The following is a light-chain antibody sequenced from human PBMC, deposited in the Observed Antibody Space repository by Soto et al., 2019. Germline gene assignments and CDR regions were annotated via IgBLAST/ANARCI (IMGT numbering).Light chain of an antibody. CDR1: SSDIGGYNY. CDR3: SSYTSSSVV. Sequence: TGXSSDIGGYNYVSWYQQHPGKAPKIMIYDVSNRPPGVSNRFSGSKSGNTASLTISGLQAEDEADYYCSSYTSSSVVFGGGTKLTVL. V-gene: IGLV2-14*03. CDR2: DVS. J-gene: IGLJ2*01.